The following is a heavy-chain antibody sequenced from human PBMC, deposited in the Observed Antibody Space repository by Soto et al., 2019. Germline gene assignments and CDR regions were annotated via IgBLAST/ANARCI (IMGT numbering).Heavy chain of an antibody. Sequence: GGSLRLSCAASGFTFSSYGMHWVRQAPGKGLEWVAVIWYDGSNKYYADSVKGRFTISRDNSKNTLYLQMNSLRAEDTAVYYCARVTRLLAVAGIGYYYYGMDVWGQGTTVTVSS. J-gene: IGHJ6*02. V-gene: IGHV3-33*01. CDR1: GFTFSSYG. CDR3: ARVTRLLAVAGIGYYYYGMDV. CDR2: IWYDGSNK. D-gene: IGHD6-19*01.